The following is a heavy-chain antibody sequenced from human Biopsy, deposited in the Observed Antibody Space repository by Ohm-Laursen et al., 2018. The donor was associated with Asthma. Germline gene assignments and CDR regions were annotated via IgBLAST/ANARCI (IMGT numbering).Heavy chain of an antibody. CDR3: ARGDSSNWSHYDFDY. CDR2: IYSGGTS. Sequence: SLRLSCAASGFAVSRDHMFWVRQAPGKGLEWVSVIYSGGTSHTADSVRGRFTISRDYCKNTLYIQMHSLSAEDTAVYYCARGDSSNWSHYDFDYWGQGTLVTVSS. V-gene: IGHV3-53*01. J-gene: IGHJ4*02. CDR1: GFAVSRDH. D-gene: IGHD3-22*01.